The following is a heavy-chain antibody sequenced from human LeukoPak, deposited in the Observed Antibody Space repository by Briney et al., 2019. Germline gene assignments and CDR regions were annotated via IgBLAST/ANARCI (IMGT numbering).Heavy chain of an antibody. V-gene: IGHV3-48*01. CDR2: ITGSGVTT. J-gene: IGHJ4*02. D-gene: IGHD6-19*01. CDR1: GFTFNDYD. CDR3: ARPTSSGSIDY. Sequence: GGSLRLSCAASGFTFNDYDMHWVRQAPGQGLEWVSFITGSGVTTSYADSVKGRFTISRDSAKHSLFLQMNSLRAEDTAVYYCARPTSSGSIDYWGQGTLVTVSS.